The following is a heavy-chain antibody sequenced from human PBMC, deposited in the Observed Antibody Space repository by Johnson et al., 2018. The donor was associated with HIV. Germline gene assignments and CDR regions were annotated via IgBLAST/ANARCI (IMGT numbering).Heavy chain of an antibody. Sequence: VHLVESGGVAIQPGGSLRLSCAASGFTFDDYAMHWVRQAPGKGLEWVSLITWDGDSTYYADSVKGRFTISKDNSRNTLFLHMNSLRADDTAVYYCAIGRGEFPRHAFDIWGQGTMVTVSS. CDR3: AIGRGEFPRHAFDI. V-gene: IGHV3-43D*03. CDR2: ITWDGDST. J-gene: IGHJ3*02. D-gene: IGHD3-10*01. CDR1: GFTFDDYA.